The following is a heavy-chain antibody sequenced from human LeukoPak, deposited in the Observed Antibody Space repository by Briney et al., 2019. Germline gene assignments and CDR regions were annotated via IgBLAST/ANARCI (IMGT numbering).Heavy chain of an antibody. D-gene: IGHD6-13*01. J-gene: IGHJ6*02. CDR2: ISSSGSTI. CDR3: ARYSSSWYDYYYYGMDV. CDR1: GFTFSDYY. Sequence: PGGSLRLSCAASGFTFSDYYMRWIRQAPGKGLEWVSYISSSGSTIYYADSVKGRFTISRDNAKSSLYLQMNSLRAEDTAVYYCARYSSSWYDYYYYGMDVWGQGTTVTVSS. V-gene: IGHV3-11*01.